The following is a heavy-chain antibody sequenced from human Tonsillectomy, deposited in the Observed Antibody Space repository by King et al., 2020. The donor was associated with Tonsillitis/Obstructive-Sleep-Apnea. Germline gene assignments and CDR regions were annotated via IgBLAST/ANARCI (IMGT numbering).Heavy chain of an antibody. CDR1: GGSISSGGYY. V-gene: IGHV4-31*03. CDR3: ARGPLLRGITIFGGATGYYMDV. Sequence: QLQESGPGLVKPSQTLSLTCTVSGGSISSGGYYWRWIRQHPGKGLEWIGYIYYSGSTYYNPSLKSRVTISVDTSKNQFSLKLSSVTAADTAVYYCARGPLLRGITIFGGATGYYMDVWGKGTTVTVSS. CDR2: IYYSGST. D-gene: IGHD3-3*01. J-gene: IGHJ6*03.